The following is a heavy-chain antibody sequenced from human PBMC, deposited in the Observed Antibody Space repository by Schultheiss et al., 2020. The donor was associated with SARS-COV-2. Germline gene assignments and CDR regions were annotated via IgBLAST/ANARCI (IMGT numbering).Heavy chain of an antibody. D-gene: IGHD6-6*01. Sequence: SVKVSCVASGGTFNSYAISWVRQAPGQGLEWMGGIIPIFGTAKYAQKFQGRVTITADESTSTAYMEVSSLRAEDTAVYYCATGAARLGGFTYYFDYWGQGTLVTVS. J-gene: IGHJ4*02. CDR3: ATGAARLGGFTYYFDY. CDR1: GGTFNSYA. V-gene: IGHV1-69*13. CDR2: IIPIFGTA.